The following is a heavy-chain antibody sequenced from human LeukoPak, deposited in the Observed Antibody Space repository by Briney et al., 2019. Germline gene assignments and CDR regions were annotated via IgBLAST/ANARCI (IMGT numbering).Heavy chain of an antibody. CDR1: GGSISTGGVS. J-gene: IGHJ5*02. Sequence: ASETLSLTCTIPGGSISTGGVSWAWIRQPPGEGLQWIGYFFHSGTTNYNPSLESRVTISVDRSKNQFSLRLTSVTAADTAVYYCARETLNEYSSSWYRNWFDPWGQGTLVTVSS. D-gene: IGHD6-13*01. V-gene: IGHV4-30-2*01. CDR3: ARETLNEYSSSWYRNWFDP. CDR2: FFHSGTT.